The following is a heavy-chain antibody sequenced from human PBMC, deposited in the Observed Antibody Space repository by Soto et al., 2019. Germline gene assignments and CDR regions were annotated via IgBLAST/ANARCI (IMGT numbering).Heavy chain of an antibody. V-gene: IGHV1-18*01. CDR3: ARDEESIAAAGTFDY. Sequence: ASVKVSCQASGYTFTSYGISWVRQAPGQGLEWMGWISAYNGNTNYAQKLQGRVTMTTDTSTSTAYMELRSLRSDDTAVYYCARDEESIAAAGTFDYWGQGTLVTVSS. CDR2: ISAYNGNT. D-gene: IGHD6-13*01. J-gene: IGHJ4*02. CDR1: GYTFTSYG.